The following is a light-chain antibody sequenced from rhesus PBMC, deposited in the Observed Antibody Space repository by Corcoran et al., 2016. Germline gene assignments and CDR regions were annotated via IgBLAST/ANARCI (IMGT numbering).Light chain of an antibody. CDR1: QTISSW. CDR3: LQYSNSPFT. CDR2: MTS. J-gene: IGKJ3*01. V-gene: IGKV1-22*01. Sequence: DIQMTQSPSSLSASVGDTVTITCRASQTISSWLDWYQQKPGKAPKLLFYMTSNLQSGVPSRFSGSGSGTDFTLTITSLQPEDIATYYCLQYSNSPFTFGPGTKLDI.